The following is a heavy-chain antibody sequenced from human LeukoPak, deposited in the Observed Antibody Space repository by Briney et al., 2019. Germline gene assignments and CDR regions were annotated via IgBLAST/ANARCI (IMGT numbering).Heavy chain of an antibody. CDR2: ISSSSSYI. V-gene: IGHV3-21*01. D-gene: IGHD6-13*01. CDR3: VAAAGTRFPRIDY. Sequence: GGSLRLSCAASGFSFSSYSMNWVRQAPGKGLEWVSSISSSSSYIYYADSVKGRFTISRDNAKNSLYLQMNSLRAEDTAEYYCVAAAGTRFPRIDYWGQGTLVTVSS. CDR1: GFSFSSYS. J-gene: IGHJ4*02.